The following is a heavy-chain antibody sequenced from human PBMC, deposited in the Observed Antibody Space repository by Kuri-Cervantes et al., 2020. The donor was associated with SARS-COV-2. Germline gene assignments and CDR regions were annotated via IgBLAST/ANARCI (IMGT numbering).Heavy chain of an antibody. CDR3: ATDHIAAAGLFDY. CDR2: FDPEDGET. V-gene: IGHV1-24*01. Sequence: ASVNDSCKVSGYTLTELSMHWVRQAPGKGLEWMGGFDPEDGETIYAQKFQGRVTMTEDTSTDTAYMELSSLRSEDTAVYYCATDHIAAAGLFDYWGQGTLVTVSS. J-gene: IGHJ4*02. D-gene: IGHD6-13*01. CDR1: GYTLTELS.